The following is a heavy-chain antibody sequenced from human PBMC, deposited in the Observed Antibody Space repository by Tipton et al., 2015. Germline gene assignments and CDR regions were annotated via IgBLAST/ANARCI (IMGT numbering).Heavy chain of an antibody. D-gene: IGHD4-23*01. Sequence: SLRLSCAASGFTFSNYGMHWVRQAPGKGLEWMAVISNDGISKYYLDSVKGRFTISRDNYKNTLYLQMNSLRAEDTAVYYCARDRTGGNSAVDYWGQGTLVTVSS. CDR2: ISNDGISK. J-gene: IGHJ4*02. CDR3: ARDRTGGNSAVDY. CDR1: GFTFSNYG. V-gene: IGHV3-30*03.